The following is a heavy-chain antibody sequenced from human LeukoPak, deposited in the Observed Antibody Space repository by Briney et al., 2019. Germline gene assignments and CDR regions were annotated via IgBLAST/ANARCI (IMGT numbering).Heavy chain of an antibody. Sequence: GGSLRLSCAASGFTFSSYSMNWVRQAPGKGLEWVANIKQDGSEKYYVDSVKGRFTISRDNAKNSLYLQMNSLRAEDTAVYYCARDSKWELIPFDYWGQGTLVTVSS. V-gene: IGHV3-7*01. J-gene: IGHJ4*02. D-gene: IGHD1-26*01. CDR3: ARDSKWELIPFDY. CDR2: IKQDGSEK. CDR1: GFTFSSYS.